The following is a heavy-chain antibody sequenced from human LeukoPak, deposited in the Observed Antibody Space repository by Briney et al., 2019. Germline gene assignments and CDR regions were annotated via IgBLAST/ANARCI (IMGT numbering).Heavy chain of an antibody. CDR1: GFTFSNYW. J-gene: IGHJ4*02. Sequence: GGSLRLSCAASGFTFSNYWMSWLRQAPGKGLEWVAVIKQDGSEKYYVDSVKGRFTISRDNAKNSLFLQMNSLRAEDTAVYYCARDNGWSADFWGQGTLVTVSS. CDR3: ARDNGWSADF. D-gene: IGHD2-15*01. CDR2: IKQDGSEK. V-gene: IGHV3-7*03.